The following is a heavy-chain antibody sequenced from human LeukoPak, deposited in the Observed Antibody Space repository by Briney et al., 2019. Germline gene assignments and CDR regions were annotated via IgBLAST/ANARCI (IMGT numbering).Heavy chain of an antibody. J-gene: IGHJ4*02. V-gene: IGHV4-59*01. CDR2: IYYSGST. Sequence: SETLSLTCTVSGGSISSYYWSWIRQPPGKGLEWIGYIYYSGSTNYNPSLKSRVTISVDTSKNQFSLKLSSVTAADTAVYYCARAPVKHYFDYWGQGTLVTVSS. CDR3: ARAPVKHYFDY. CDR1: GGSISSYY. D-gene: IGHD1-14*01.